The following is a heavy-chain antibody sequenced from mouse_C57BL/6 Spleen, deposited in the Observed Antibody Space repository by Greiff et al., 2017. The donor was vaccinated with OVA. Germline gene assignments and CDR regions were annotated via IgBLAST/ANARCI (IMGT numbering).Heavy chain of an antibody. CDR2: IDPSDSET. CDR3: ARGGWLLFMDY. CDR1: GYTFTSYW. J-gene: IGHJ4*01. Sequence: VQLQQPGAELVRPGSSVKLSCKASGYTFTSYWMHWVKQRPIQGLEWIGNIDPSDSETPYNQKFKDKATLTVDKSSSTAYMQLSSLTSEDSAVYYCARGGWLLFMDYWGQGTSVTVSS. D-gene: IGHD2-3*01. V-gene: IGHV1-52*01.